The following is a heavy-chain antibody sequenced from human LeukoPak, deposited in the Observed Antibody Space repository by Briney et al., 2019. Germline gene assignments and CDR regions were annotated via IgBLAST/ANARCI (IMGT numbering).Heavy chain of an antibody. CDR1: GFTFSNYA. D-gene: IGHD2-15*01. CDR2: ISGSGGST. J-gene: IGHJ4*02. V-gene: IGHV3-23*01. Sequence: PGGSLRLSCAASGFTFSNYAMSWVRQAPGKGLEWVSAISGSGGSTYYADSVKGRFTISRDNSKNTLYLQTNSLRAADTAVYYCAKDPALRVAVVVVAAKREGYWGQGTLVTVSS. CDR3: AKDPALRVAVVVVAAKREGY.